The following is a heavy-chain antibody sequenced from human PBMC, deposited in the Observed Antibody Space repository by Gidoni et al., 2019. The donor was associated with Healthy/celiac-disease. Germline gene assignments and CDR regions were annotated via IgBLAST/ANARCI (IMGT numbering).Heavy chain of an antibody. D-gene: IGHD4-17*01. V-gene: IGHV1-3*01. CDR2: INAGNGNT. J-gene: IGHJ4*02. CDR1: GYTFTSYA. Sequence: QVQLVQSGAAVQKPGASVKVSCKASGYTFTSYAMHWVRQAPGQRLEWMGWINAGNGNTKYSQKCQGRVTITRDTSASTAYMELSSLRSEDTAVYYCARVHGDMPFDYWGQGTLVTVSS. CDR3: ARVHGDMPFDY.